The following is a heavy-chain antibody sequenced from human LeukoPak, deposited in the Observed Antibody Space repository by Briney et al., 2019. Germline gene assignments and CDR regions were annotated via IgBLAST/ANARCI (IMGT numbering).Heavy chain of an antibody. CDR2: VWYDGSTK. Sequence: GGSLRLSCAASGFTFTSYGMNWVRQAPGKGLEWVAVVWYDGSTKYYTDSVKGRFTISRDNSKNTLYLQMNSLRADDTAVYYCARERAHWDYWGQGTLVTVSS. CDR1: GFTFTSYG. V-gene: IGHV3-33*01. J-gene: IGHJ4*02. CDR3: ARERAHWDY.